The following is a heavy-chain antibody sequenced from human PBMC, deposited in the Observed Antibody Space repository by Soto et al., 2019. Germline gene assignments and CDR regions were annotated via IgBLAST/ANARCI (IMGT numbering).Heavy chain of an antibody. J-gene: IGHJ3*02. Sequence: GESLKISCKGSGYSFTSYWISWVRQMPGKGLEWMGRIDPSDSYTNYSPSFQGHVTISADKSISTAYLQWSSLKASDTAMYYCARPSYYYDSSGYPHDPDAFDIWGQGTMVT. CDR3: ARPSYYYDSSGYPHDPDAFDI. CDR2: IDPSDSYT. D-gene: IGHD3-22*01. CDR1: GYSFTSYW. V-gene: IGHV5-10-1*01.